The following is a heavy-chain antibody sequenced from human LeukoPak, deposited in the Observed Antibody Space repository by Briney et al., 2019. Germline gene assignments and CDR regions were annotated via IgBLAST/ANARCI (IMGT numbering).Heavy chain of an antibody. D-gene: IGHD3-10*01. V-gene: IGHV3-11*05. Sequence: PGGSLRLSCAASGFTFSDYYMSWSRQAPGKGLEWLSYISPSTTHTSYADSVKGRFTISRDNAKNLLFLQMNSLRAEDTAVYYCARDFSYGSGSIDYWGQGTLVTVSS. J-gene: IGHJ4*02. CDR3: ARDFSYGSGSIDY. CDR2: ISPSTTHT. CDR1: GFTFSDYY.